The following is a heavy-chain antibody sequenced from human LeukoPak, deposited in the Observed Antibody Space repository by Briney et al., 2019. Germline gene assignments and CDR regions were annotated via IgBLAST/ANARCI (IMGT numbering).Heavy chain of an antibody. Sequence: GGSLRLSCAASGFTFSSYWMSWVRQAPGKGLEWVANIKQDGSEKYYVDSVKGRFTISRDNAKNSLYLQMNSLRAEDTAVYYCARRSGLRFLEWLPRQDVWGKGTTVTVSS. J-gene: IGHJ6*04. CDR3: ARRSGLRFLEWLPRQDV. CDR2: IKQDGSEK. V-gene: IGHV3-7*01. D-gene: IGHD3-3*01. CDR1: GFTFSSYW.